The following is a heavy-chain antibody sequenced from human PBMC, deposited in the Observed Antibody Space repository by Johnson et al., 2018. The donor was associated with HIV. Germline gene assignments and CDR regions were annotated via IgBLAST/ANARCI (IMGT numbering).Heavy chain of an antibody. D-gene: IGHD6-19*01. Sequence: MMLVESGGDVVQPGGSLRLSCVASGFTVSSNYLIWVRRAPGKGLDWSSTIIVVAVRTDYADSVQGRFTLPGDTSKNTLLLEMNSLRAEDTAMYYCAKSQVIAVAGTDDAFDMWGRGTMVTVSS. J-gene: IGHJ3*02. CDR1: GFTVSSNY. CDR3: AKSQVIAVAGTDDAFDM. CDR2: IVVAVRT. V-gene: IGHV3-66*01.